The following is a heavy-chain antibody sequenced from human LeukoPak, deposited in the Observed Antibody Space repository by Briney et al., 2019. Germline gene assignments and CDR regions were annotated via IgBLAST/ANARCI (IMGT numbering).Heavy chain of an antibody. V-gene: IGHV1-2*06. CDR2: INPNSGGT. D-gene: IGHD3-3*01. CDR1: GYTFTGYY. Sequence: ASVKVSCKASGYTFTGYYMHWVRQAPGQGLEWMGRINPNSGGTNYAQKFQGRVTMTRDTSISTAYMELSRLRSDDTAVYYCARADKWLTYYDFWSGPPAEYFQHWGQGTLVTVSS. CDR3: ARADKWLTYYDFWSGPPAEYFQH. J-gene: IGHJ1*01.